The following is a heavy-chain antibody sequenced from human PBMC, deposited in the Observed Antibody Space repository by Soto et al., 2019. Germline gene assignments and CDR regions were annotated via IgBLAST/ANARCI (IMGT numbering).Heavy chain of an antibody. Sequence: DSVKGRFTISRDNSKNTLYLQMNSLRAEDTAVYYCARDHRYYYDSSGYYGYFDYWGQGPLVTVSS. V-gene: IGHV3-30*07. CDR3: ARDHRYYYDSSGYYGYFDY. D-gene: IGHD3-22*01. J-gene: IGHJ4*02.